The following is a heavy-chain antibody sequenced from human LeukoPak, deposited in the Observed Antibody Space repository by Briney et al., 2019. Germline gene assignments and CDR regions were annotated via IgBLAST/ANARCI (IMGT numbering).Heavy chain of an antibody. CDR1: GYTFTGYY. V-gene: IGHV1-2*04. D-gene: IGHD3-22*01. J-gene: IGHJ4*02. Sequence: ASVKVSCKASGYTFTGYYMHWVRQAPGQGLEWMGWINPNSGGTNYAQKFQGWVTMTRDTSISTAYMELSRLRSDDTAVYYCARGDDSSGYPGGYWGQGTLVTVSS. CDR2: INPNSGGT. CDR3: ARGDDSSGYPGGY.